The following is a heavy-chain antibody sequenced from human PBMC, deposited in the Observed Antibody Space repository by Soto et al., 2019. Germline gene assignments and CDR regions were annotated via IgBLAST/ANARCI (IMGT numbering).Heavy chain of an antibody. Sequence: TETLSLTCTVSGGSISSYYWSWIRQPPGKGLEWIGYIYYSGSTNYNPSLKSRVTISVDTSKNQFSLKLSSVTAADTAVYYCARESRKKYYYGMDVWGQGTTVTVSS. CDR1: GGSISSYY. CDR3: ARESRKKYYYGMDV. V-gene: IGHV4-59*01. CDR2: IYYSGST. J-gene: IGHJ6*02.